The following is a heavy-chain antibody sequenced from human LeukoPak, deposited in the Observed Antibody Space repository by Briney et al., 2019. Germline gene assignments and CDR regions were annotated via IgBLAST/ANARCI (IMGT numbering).Heavy chain of an antibody. CDR3: ARGGSHGY. CDR2: IKPDGSEK. Sequence: GGSLRLSCATSGLTFSSYWMSWVRQAPGKGLEWVANIKPDGSEKNYVDSVKGRFTISRDIAKNSLYLQMNSLRAEDTAVYYCARGGSHGYWGQGTLVTVSS. D-gene: IGHD1-26*01. V-gene: IGHV3-7*01. CDR1: GLTFSSYW. J-gene: IGHJ4*02.